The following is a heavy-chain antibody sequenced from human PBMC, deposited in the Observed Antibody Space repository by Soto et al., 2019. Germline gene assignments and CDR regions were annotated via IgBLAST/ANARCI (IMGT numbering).Heavy chain of an antibody. D-gene: IGHD2-15*01. Sequence: QLQLQESGPGLVKPSETLSLTCTVSGGSISSSSYYWGWIRQPPGKGLEWIGSIYYSGSTYYNPSLKSRVPISVDTSKNQFSLKLSSVTAADTAVYYCARRVWQIAEYSFDYWGQGTLVTVSS. CDR3: ARRVWQIAEYSFDY. CDR2: IYYSGST. CDR1: GGSISSSSYY. V-gene: IGHV4-39*01. J-gene: IGHJ4*02.